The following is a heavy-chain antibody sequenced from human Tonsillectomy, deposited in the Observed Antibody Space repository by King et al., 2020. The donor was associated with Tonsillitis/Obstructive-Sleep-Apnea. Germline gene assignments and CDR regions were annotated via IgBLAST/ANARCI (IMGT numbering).Heavy chain of an antibody. Sequence: QLQESGPGLVKPSETLSLTCTVSGASISSSYWSWIRQPPGKGLEWIGYIYYSGSTNYNPSLKSRVTISVDTSKNQFSLKLSSVTAADTAVYYCARFPLDYAFDIGGQGTMVTVSS. J-gene: IGHJ3*02. CDR1: GASISSSY. CDR2: IYYSGST. CDR3: ARFPLDYAFDI. V-gene: IGHV4-59*01.